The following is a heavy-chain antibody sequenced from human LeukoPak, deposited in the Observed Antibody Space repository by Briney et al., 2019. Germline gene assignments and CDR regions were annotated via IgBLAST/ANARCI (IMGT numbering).Heavy chain of an antibody. J-gene: IGHJ6*02. V-gene: IGHV4-4*02. Sequence: GSLRLSCAASGFTFSSYWMNWARQPPGKGLEWIGEIYHSGSTNYNPSLKSRVTISVDKSKNQFSLKLSSVTAADTAVYYCARLYGMDVWGQGTTVTVSS. CDR1: GFTFSSYW. CDR3: ARLYGMDV. CDR2: IYHSGST.